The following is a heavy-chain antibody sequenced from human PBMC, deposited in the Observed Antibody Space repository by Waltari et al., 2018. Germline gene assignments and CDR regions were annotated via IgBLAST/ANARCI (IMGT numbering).Heavy chain of an antibody. J-gene: IGHJ5*02. CDR2: IYHSRST. Sequence: QLQLQESGSGLVKPSQTLSLTCAVSGGSISSGGYSWSWIRQPPGKGLEWIGYIYHSRSTYYNPSLNSRVTISVDRSKNQFSRKLSSVTAADTAVYYCARGDYSKGFDPWGQGTLVTVSS. CDR1: GGSISSGGYS. V-gene: IGHV4-30-2*01. CDR3: ARGDYSKGFDP. D-gene: IGHD4-4*01.